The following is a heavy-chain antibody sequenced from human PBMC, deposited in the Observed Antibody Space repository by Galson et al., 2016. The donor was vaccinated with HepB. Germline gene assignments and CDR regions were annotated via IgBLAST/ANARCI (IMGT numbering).Heavy chain of an antibody. CDR3: AKSSCGGECYYGMDV. J-gene: IGHJ6*02. V-gene: IGHV3-23*01. Sequence: SLRLSCAASGFTFSTYSMTWVRQAPGKGLEWVSAISGTGGRTHYADSVKGRFSISRDGSKNTLYLQLNTRRVDDTVVYYCAKSSCGGECYYGMDVWGRGTTVTVSS. CDR1: GFTFSTYS. CDR2: ISGTGGRT. D-gene: IGHD2-21*01.